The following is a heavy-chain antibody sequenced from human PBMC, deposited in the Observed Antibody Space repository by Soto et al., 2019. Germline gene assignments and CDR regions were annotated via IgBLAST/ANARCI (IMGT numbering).Heavy chain of an antibody. V-gene: IGHV4-59*01. J-gene: IGHJ6*02. CDR1: GGSISSYY. Sequence: SLTCTVSGGSISSYYWNWIRQPPGKGLEWIGYIYYSGSTNYNPSLKSRVTISVDTSKSQFSLKLSSVTAADTAVYYCARDRTQLPYYYYGMDVWGQGTTVTVSS. CDR2: IYYSGST. CDR3: ARDRTQLPYYYYGMDV. D-gene: IGHD2-2*02.